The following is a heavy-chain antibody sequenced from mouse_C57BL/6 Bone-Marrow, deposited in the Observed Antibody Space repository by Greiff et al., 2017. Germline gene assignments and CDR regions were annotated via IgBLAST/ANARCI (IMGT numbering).Heavy chain of an antibody. J-gene: IGHJ4*01. CDR2: IDPSDSYT. V-gene: IGHV1-69*01. CDR3: ARGNYGNLYYSMDY. Sequence: VQLQQPGAELVMPGASVKLSCKASGYTFTSYWMHWVKQRPGQGLEWIGEIDPSDSYTNYNQKFKGKSTLTVDKSSSTAYMQLSSLTSEYSAVYYCARGNYGNLYYSMDYWGQGTSVTVSS. D-gene: IGHD2-1*01. CDR1: GYTFTSYW.